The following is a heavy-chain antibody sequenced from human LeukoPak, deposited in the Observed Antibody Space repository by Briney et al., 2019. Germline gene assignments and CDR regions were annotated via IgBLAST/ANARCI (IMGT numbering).Heavy chain of an antibody. Sequence: GGSLRLSCAASGFTFSSYAMSWVRQAPGKGLEWVSAISGSGGSTYYADSVKGRFTISRDNSKNTLYLQMNSLRAEDTAVYYCATLDYRNYYYYGMDVWGQGTTVTVSS. J-gene: IGHJ6*02. V-gene: IGHV3-23*01. D-gene: IGHD4-11*01. CDR2: ISGSGGST. CDR1: GFTFSSYA. CDR3: ATLDYRNYYYYGMDV.